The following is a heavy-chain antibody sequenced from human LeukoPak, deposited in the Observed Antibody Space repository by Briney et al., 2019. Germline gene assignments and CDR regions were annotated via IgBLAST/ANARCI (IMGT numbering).Heavy chain of an antibody. CDR1: GFTFSSYA. V-gene: IGHV3-23*01. J-gene: IGHJ4*02. D-gene: IGHD1-1*01. Sequence: PGGSLRLSCAASGFTFSSYAMSWVRQAPGKGLEWVSAISGTAGDTYYPGSVKGRFTISRENAKNSLSLQMNSLRAEDTAVYYCVRQQTPHGNFDYWGQGTLVTVSS. CDR2: ISGTAGDT. CDR3: VRQQTPHGNFDY.